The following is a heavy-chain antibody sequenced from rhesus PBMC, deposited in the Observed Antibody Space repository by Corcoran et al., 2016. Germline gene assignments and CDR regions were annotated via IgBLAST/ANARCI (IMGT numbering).Heavy chain of an antibody. J-gene: IGHJ5-1*01. CDR2: INGYSGST. D-gene: IGHD3-9*01. Sequence: QVQLQESGPGLVKPSETLSLPCAVSGGSFRSYWLNWIRQPPGRGLEWIGEINGYSGSTNYNPSLQSRVTISKDVSKNQFSLKLTSVTAADTAVYYCTSPVRYRFDVWGPGVLVSVSS. CDR1: GGSFRSYW. V-gene: IGHV4-80*01. CDR3: TSPVRYRFDV.